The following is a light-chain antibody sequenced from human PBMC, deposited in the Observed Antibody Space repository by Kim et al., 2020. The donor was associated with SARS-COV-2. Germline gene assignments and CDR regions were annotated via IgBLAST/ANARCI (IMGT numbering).Light chain of an antibody. CDR2: KDN. CDR1: VLAKKY. J-gene: IGLJ2*01. CDR3: YSAADNNLV. Sequence: SYELTQPSSVSVSPGQTARITCSGDVLAKKYARWFQRKPGQAPILIIYKDNERPSGIPERFSGSSSGTTLTLTISGAQVEDEADYYCYSAADNNLVFGGGTQLTVL. V-gene: IGLV3-27*01.